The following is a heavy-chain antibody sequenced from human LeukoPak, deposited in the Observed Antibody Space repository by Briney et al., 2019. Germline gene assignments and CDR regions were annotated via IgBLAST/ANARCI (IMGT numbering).Heavy chain of an antibody. Sequence: GXSLRXXCAASAFSFSNYNMNWVRQAPGKGLEWVSSITSSGSYIYYADSVKGRFTISRDNAKNSLYLQLNRLRAEDTAVYYCXXDPXSXSYXDYYYYYMDVWGKGTTVTVSS. CDR3: XXDPXSXSYXDYYYYYMDV. J-gene: IGHJ6*03. V-gene: IGHV3-21*01. CDR2: ITSSGSYI. D-gene: IGHD1-26*01. CDR1: AFSFSNYN.